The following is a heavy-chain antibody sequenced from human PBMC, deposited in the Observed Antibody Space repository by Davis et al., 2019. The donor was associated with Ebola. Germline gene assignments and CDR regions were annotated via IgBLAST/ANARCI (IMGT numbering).Heavy chain of an antibody. CDR1: GYTFTSYA. CDR2: IIPIFGTA. V-gene: IGHV1-69*13. D-gene: IGHD6-13*01. CDR3: ARDRGSSWYSPWPYYFEY. J-gene: IGHJ4*02. Sequence: SVKVSCKASGYTFTSYAISWVRQAPGQGLEWMGGIIPIFGTANYAQKFQGRVTITADESTSTAYMELSSLRSEDTAVYYCARDRGSSWYSPWPYYFEYWGQGTLVTVSS.